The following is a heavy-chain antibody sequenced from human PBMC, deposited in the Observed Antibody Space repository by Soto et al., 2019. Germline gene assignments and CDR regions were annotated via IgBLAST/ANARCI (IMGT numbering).Heavy chain of an antibody. CDR2: ISGRGTTT. J-gene: IGHJ6*02. CDR1: GFSFGSYS. CDR3: ARLGYCSSATCKYYFYYYGMDV. Sequence: GALRLSCEASGFSFGSYSMNWVRQAPGKGLEWVSFISGRGTTTYYADSVKGRFTVSRDNAKNSLSLEVNSLRDEDTAVYYCARLGYCSSATCKYYFYYYGMDVWGQGTTVTVSS. V-gene: IGHV3-48*02. D-gene: IGHD2-2*01.